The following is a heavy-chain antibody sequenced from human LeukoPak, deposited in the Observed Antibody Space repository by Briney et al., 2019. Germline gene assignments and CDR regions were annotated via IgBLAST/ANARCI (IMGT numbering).Heavy chain of an antibody. D-gene: IGHD3-10*01. CDR3: ARRGYGSGTSPDY. CDR1: GASISSSGYY. V-gene: IGHV4-39*01. CDR2: MYYSGTT. Sequence: PSETLSLTCTVSGASISSSGYYWGWIRQPPGKGLEWIGSMYYSGTTYYNPSLKSRVTISGDTSKNQFSLKLSSVTAADTAVYYCARRGYGSGTSPDYWGQGTLVTVSS. J-gene: IGHJ4*02.